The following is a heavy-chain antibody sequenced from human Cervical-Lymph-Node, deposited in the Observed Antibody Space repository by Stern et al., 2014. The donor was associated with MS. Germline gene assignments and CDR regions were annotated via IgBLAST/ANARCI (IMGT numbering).Heavy chain of an antibody. Sequence: QVQLVESGPGLVKPSQTLSLTCTVSGGSISSDNYYWTWIRQHPGKGLEWIGHLYYSGTTYYNPSLKSRVSITVDTSQNLFSLRLSSVTAADTAVYYCARDHFTTSLDVWGHGTTVTVS. V-gene: IGHV4-31*03. CDR1: GGSISSDNYY. CDR2: LYYSGTT. J-gene: IGHJ6*02. D-gene: IGHD3-22*01. CDR3: ARDHFTTSLDV.